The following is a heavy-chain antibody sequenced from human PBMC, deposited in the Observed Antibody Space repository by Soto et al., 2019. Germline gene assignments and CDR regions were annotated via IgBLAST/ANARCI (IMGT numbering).Heavy chain of an antibody. D-gene: IGHD4-17*01. CDR2: ISGSGGST. J-gene: IGHJ3*02. CDR1: GFTFSSYA. CDR3: ARPNYGDYYRRGYDAFDI. V-gene: IGHV3-23*01. Sequence: PGGSLRLSCAASGFTFSSYAMSWVRQAPGKGLEWVSAISGSGGSTYYADSVKGRFTISRDNAKNSLYLQMNSLRAEDTAVYYCARPNYGDYYRRGYDAFDIWGQGTMVTVSS.